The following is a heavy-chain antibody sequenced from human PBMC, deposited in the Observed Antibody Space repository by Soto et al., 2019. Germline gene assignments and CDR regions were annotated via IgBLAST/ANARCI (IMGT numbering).Heavy chain of an antibody. J-gene: IGHJ6*02. D-gene: IGHD3-10*01. V-gene: IGHV4-30-4*01. CDR3: ARGYGSGSYSNLYYYYGMDV. CDR2: IYYSGST. Sequence: SETLSLTCTVSGGSISSGDYYWSWIRQPPGKGLEWIGYIYYSGSTYYNPSLKSRVTISVDTSKNQFSLKLSSVTAADTAVYYCARGYGSGSYSNLYYYYGMDVWGQGTTVTVSS. CDR1: GGSISSGDYY.